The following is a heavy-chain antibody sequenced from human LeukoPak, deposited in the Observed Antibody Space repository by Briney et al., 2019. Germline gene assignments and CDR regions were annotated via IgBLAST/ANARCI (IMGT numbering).Heavy chain of an antibody. D-gene: IGHD6-13*01. Sequence: SETLSLTCRVSGVSISSGSNYWGWIRQPPGKTLEWIGSIYSSGSTYYNSSLKSRVIILIDTAKNHFSLNLSSVTAADTAVYYCARAYSSSWYLNWFDPWGQGTPVTVSS. CDR1: GVSISSGSNY. V-gene: IGHV4-39*07. J-gene: IGHJ5*02. CDR2: IYSSGST. CDR3: ARAYSSSWYLNWFDP.